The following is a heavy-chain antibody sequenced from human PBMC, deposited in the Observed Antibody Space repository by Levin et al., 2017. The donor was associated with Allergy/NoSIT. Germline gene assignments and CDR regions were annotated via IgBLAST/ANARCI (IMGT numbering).Heavy chain of an antibody. V-gene: IGHV4-59*01. D-gene: IGHD2-2*01. Sequence: GSLRLSCTVSGGSISSYYWSWIRQPPGKGLEWIGYIYYSGSTNYNPSLKSRVTISVDTSKNQFSLKLSSVTAADTAVYYCARGVVVPAAIEGWFDPWGQGTLVTVSS. CDR1: GGSISSYY. CDR3: ARGVVVPAAIEGWFDP. J-gene: IGHJ5*02. CDR2: IYYSGST.